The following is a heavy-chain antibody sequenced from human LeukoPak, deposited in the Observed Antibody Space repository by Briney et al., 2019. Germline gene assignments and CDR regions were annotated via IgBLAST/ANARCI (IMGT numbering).Heavy chain of an antibody. CDR2: FDPEDGET. V-gene: IGHV1-24*01. Sequence: GASVKVSCKVSGYTLTELSMHWVRQAPGKGLEWMGGFDPEDGETIYAQKFQGRVTMTEDTSTDTAYMELSSLRSEDTAVYYCASSPPHYYDSSGYLDYWGQGTLVTVSS. J-gene: IGHJ4*02. D-gene: IGHD3-22*01. CDR3: ASSPPHYYDSSGYLDY. CDR1: GYTLTELS.